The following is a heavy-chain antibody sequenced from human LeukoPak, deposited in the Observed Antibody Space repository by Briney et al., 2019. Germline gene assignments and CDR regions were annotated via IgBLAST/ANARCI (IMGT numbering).Heavy chain of an antibody. CDR1: GFTFSSYA. V-gene: IGHV3-23*01. CDR2: ISGSGGST. CDR3: ASEYDFWSGWVNPVDY. D-gene: IGHD3-3*01. Sequence: GGSLRLSCAASGFTFSSYAMSWVRQAPGKGLEWVSAISGSGGSTYYADSVKGRFTISRDNSKNTLYLQMNSLRAEDTAVYYCASEYDFWSGWVNPVDYWGQGTLVTVSS. J-gene: IGHJ4*02.